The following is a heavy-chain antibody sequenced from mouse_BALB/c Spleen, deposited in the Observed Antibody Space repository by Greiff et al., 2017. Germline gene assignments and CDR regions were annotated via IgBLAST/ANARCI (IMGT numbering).Heavy chain of an antibody. CDR1: GYTFTSYW. CDR2: IYPGDGDT. D-gene: IGHD2-2*01. CDR3: ARSGDLYYGYGYAMDY. Sequence: QVQLKESGAELARPGASVKLSCKASGYTFTSYWMQWVKQRPGQGLEWIGAIYPGDGDTRYTQKFKGKATLTADKSSSTAYMQLSSLASEDSAVYYCARSGDLYYGYGYAMDYWGQGTSVTVSS. J-gene: IGHJ4*01. V-gene: IGHV1-87*01.